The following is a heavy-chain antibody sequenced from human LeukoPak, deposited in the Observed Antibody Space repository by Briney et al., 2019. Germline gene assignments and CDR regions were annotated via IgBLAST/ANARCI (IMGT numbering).Heavy chain of an antibody. V-gene: IGHV3-9*01. CDR1: GFTFDDYG. D-gene: IGHD6-13*01. CDR3: AKDYGYSSSWYDY. Sequence: GGSLRLSCEASGFTFDDYGMHWVRQAPGKGLEWVSTISWNSASVGYVDSVKGRFTISRDNTKKTLYLQMNSLRPEDTALYYCAKDYGYSSSWYDYWGQGTLVTVSS. J-gene: IGHJ4*02. CDR2: ISWNSASV.